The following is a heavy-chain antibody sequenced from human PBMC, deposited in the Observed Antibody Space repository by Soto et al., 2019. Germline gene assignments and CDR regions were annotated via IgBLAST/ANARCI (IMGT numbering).Heavy chain of an antibody. J-gene: IGHJ4*02. Sequence: QVQLQESGPGLVKPSQTLSLTCTVSGGSISSGGYYWSWIRQHPGKGLEWIGYIYYSGSTYYNPSLKSRVTISVLTSKDQFSLKLISVTAADTSLYYCARGPLYYDSSGYYYGIRYYFDYWGQGTLVTVSS. V-gene: IGHV4-31*03. CDR2: IYYSGST. D-gene: IGHD3-22*01. CDR1: GGSISSGGYY. CDR3: ARGPLYYDSSGYYYGIRYYFDY.